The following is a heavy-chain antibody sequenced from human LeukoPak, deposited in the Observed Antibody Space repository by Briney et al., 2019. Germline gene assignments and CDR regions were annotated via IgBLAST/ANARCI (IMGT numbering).Heavy chain of an antibody. Sequence: GGSLRLSCAASGFTFSSYGMHWVRQAPGKGLEWVAVIWYDGSNKYYADSVKGRFTISRDNSKNTLYLQMNSLRAEDTAVYYCAKDREVRGVIITAFDYWGQGTLVTVSS. D-gene: IGHD3-10*01. CDR2: IWYDGSNK. V-gene: IGHV3-33*06. CDR1: GFTFSSYG. CDR3: AKDREVRGVIITAFDY. J-gene: IGHJ4*02.